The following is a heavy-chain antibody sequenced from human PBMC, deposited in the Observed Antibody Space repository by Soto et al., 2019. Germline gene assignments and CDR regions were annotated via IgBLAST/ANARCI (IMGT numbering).Heavy chain of an antibody. CDR2: IIPIFGTA. J-gene: IGHJ4*02. Sequence: QVQLVQSGAEVKKPGSSVKVSCKASGGTFSSYSINWVRQAPGQGLEWMGEIIPIFGTANYAQKFQGRVTITADESTSTAYMELISLRSEDTAVYYCARDGGRHSGGSDYWGQGTLVTVSS. D-gene: IGHD1-26*01. CDR1: GGTFSSYS. CDR3: ARDGGRHSGGSDY. V-gene: IGHV1-69*01.